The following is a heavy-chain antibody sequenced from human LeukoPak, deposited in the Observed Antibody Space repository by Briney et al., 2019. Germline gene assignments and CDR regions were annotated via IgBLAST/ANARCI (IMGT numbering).Heavy chain of an antibody. J-gene: IGHJ4*02. V-gene: IGHV1-69*05. CDR3: ARFENSYILTGGDY. D-gene: IGHD3-9*01. CDR1: GGTFSSYA. CDR2: IIPIFGTA. Sequence: SVKVSCKASGGTFSSYAISWVRQAPGQGLEWMGGIIPIFGTANYAQKFQGRVTMTRDMSTSTVYMELSSLRSEDTAVYYCARFENSYILTGGDYWGQGTLVTVSS.